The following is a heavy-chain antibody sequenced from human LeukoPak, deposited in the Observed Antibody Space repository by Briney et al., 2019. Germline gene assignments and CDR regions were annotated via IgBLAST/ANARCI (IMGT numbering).Heavy chain of an antibody. D-gene: IGHD6-6*01. CDR3: ARDVYSSSSLDY. Sequence: GGTLRLSCAASEFTSSRYGMSWVRQAPGKGLEWVTNIKQDGSEKYYVDSVKGRFTISRDNAKNSLYLQMNSLRVEDTAVYHCARDVYSSSSLDYWGQGILVTVSS. V-gene: IGHV3-7*05. CDR1: EFTSSRYG. CDR2: IKQDGSEK. J-gene: IGHJ4*02.